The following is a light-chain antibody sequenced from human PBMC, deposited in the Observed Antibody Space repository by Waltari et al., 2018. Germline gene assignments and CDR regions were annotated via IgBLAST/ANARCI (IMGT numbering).Light chain of an antibody. J-gene: IGLJ3*02. CDR2: VNSDGSH. Sequence: QLVVTQSPSASAPLGASVKLTCTLSSGHSRHIDPWPQQRPEKGPRYLMKVNSDGSHIKGDDIPDRFSGSSSGAERYLTISSLQPDDEADYYCQTGGHGTWVFGGGTTLTVL. CDR1: SGHSRHI. CDR3: QTGGHGTWV. V-gene: IGLV4-69*01.